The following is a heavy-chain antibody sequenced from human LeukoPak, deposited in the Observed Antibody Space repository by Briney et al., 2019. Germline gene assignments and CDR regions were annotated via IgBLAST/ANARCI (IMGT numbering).Heavy chain of an antibody. CDR3: ARSGSGTYYYYYGMDV. CDR2: IKHDGSEE. Sequence: GGSLRLSCAASGFTFSRFWMSWVRQAPGKGLEWVANIKHDGSEEYYVDSVKGRFTISRDNAKNSLFLQMNSLRAEDTAVYYCARSGSGTYYYYYGMDVWGQGTTVTVSS. J-gene: IGHJ6*02. D-gene: IGHD3-10*01. CDR1: GFTFSRFW. V-gene: IGHV3-7*03.